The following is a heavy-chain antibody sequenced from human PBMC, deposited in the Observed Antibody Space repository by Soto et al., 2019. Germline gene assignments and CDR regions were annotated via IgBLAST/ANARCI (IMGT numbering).Heavy chain of an antibody. Sequence: GGSLRLSCAASGFTFSSYAMHWVRQAPGKGLEWVAVISYDGSNKYYADSVKGRFTISRDNSKNTLYLQMNSLRAEDTAVYYCARDSPLDYWGQGTLVTVSS. CDR3: ARDSPLDY. CDR1: GFTFSSYA. V-gene: IGHV3-30-3*01. J-gene: IGHJ4*02. CDR2: ISYDGSNK.